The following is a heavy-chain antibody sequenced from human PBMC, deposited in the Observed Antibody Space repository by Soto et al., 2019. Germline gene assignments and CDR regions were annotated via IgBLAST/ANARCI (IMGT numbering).Heavy chain of an antibody. D-gene: IGHD3-3*01. Sequence: GGSLRLSCAASGFTFSSYSMNWVRQAPGKGLEWVSSISSSSSYIYYADSVKGRFTISRDNAKNSLYLQMNSLRAEDTAVYYCARAPTYYDFWSGSERFYYFDYWGQGTLVTVSS. CDR1: GFTFSSYS. J-gene: IGHJ4*02. V-gene: IGHV3-21*01. CDR2: ISSSSSYI. CDR3: ARAPTYYDFWSGSERFYYFDY.